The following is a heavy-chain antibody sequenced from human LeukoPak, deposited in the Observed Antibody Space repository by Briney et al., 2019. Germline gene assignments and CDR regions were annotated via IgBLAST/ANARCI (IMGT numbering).Heavy chain of an antibody. J-gene: IGHJ5*02. CDR2: MNPNSGNT. CDR1: GYTFTGYD. V-gene: IGHV1-8*01. D-gene: IGHD6-19*01. CDR3: ARVGQWLSGEWFDP. Sequence: GASVKVSCKASGYTFTGYDINWVRQATGQGLEWMGWMNPNSGNTGYAQKFQGRVTMTRNTSISTAYMELSSLRSEDTAVYYCARVGQWLSGEWFDPWGQGTLVTVSS.